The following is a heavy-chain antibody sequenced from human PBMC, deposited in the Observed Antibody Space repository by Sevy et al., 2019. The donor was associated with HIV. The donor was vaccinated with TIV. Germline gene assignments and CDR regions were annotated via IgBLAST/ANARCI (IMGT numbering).Heavy chain of an antibody. Sequence: ASVKVSCKASGYTFTSYDINWVRQATGQGLEWMGWMNPNSGNTGYAQKFQGRVTMTRNTSISTAYMELSSLRSEDTAVYYCERGRYCSSTSCYKGGYYYYYYGMDVWGQGTTVTVSS. D-gene: IGHD2-2*02. V-gene: IGHV1-8*01. CDR2: MNPNSGNT. J-gene: IGHJ6*02. CDR1: GYTFTSYD. CDR3: ERGRYCSSTSCYKGGYYYYYYGMDV.